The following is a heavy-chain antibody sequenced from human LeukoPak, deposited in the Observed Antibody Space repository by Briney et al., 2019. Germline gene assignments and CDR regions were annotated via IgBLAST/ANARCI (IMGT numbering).Heavy chain of an antibody. CDR2: INHSGST. J-gene: IGHJ4*02. Sequence: PSETLSLTCAVYGGSFSGYYWSWIRQPPGKGLEWIGEINHSGSTNYNPSLKSRVTISVDTSKNQFSLKLSSVTAADTAVYYCARRGRWLQLGPYYFDYWGQGTLVTVSS. CDR1: GGSFSGYY. CDR3: ARRGRWLQLGPYYFDY. D-gene: IGHD5-24*01. V-gene: IGHV4-34*01.